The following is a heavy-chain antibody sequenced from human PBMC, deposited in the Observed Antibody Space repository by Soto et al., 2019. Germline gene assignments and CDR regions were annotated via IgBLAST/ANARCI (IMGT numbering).Heavy chain of an antibody. V-gene: IGHV4-61*01. CDR1: GGSVSSGSYY. J-gene: IGHJ6*02. CDR2: IYYSGST. Sequence: SETLSLTCTVSGGSVSSGSYYWSWIRQPPGKGLEWIGYIYYSGSTNYNPSLKSRVTISVDTSKNQFSLKLSSVTAADTAVYYCVRDIVLGGNGMDVWGQGTTVTVSS. CDR3: VRDIVLGGNGMDV. D-gene: IGHD2-8*01.